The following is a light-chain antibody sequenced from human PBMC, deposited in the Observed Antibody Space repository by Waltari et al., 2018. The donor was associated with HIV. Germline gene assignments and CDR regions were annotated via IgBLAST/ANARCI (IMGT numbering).Light chain of an antibody. Sequence: QSALTQPASVSGSPGQSIPIPCPGPSSDVGGYNYVSWYQQHPGKAPKIIIYEVSYRPSGVSDRFSGSKSGNTASLTISGLQAEDEADYYCSSYTSSNTLVFGGGTKLTVL. V-gene: IGLV2-14*01. CDR2: EVS. CDR3: SSYTSSNTLV. CDR1: SSDVGGYNY. J-gene: IGLJ2*01.